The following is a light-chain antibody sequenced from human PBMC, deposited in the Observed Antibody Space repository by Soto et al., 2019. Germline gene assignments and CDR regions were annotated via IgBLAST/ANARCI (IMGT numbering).Light chain of an antibody. J-gene: IGLJ2*01. CDR3: CSYAGSSTFYVV. CDR2: EGS. Sequence: QSVLTQPASVSGSPGQSITIXCTGTSSDVGSYNLVSWYQQHPGKAPKLMIYEGSKRPSGVSNRFSGSKSGNTASLTNSGLQAEDEADYYCCSYAGSSTFYVVFGGGTKLTVL. V-gene: IGLV2-23*03. CDR1: SSDVGSYNL.